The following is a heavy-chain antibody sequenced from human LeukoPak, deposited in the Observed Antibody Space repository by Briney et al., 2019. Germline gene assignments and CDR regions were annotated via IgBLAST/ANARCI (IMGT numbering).Heavy chain of an antibody. J-gene: IGHJ3*02. Sequence: SVKDSCKASGGTFSSYAISWVRQAPGQGLEWMGGIIPIFGTANYAQKFQGRVTITADESTSTAYMELSSLRSEDTAVYYCASPIYPLHEDAFDIWGQGTMVTVSS. V-gene: IGHV1-69*13. D-gene: IGHD3-10*01. CDR3: ASPIYPLHEDAFDI. CDR1: GGTFSSYA. CDR2: IIPIFGTA.